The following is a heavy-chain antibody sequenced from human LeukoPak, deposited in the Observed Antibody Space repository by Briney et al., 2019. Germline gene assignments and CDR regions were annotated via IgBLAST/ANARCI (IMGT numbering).Heavy chain of an antibody. Sequence: EASVKVSCKASGGTFSSYAISWVRQAPGQGLEWMGGIIPIFGTANYAQKSQGRVTITTDESTSTAYMELSSLRSEDTAVYYCAIGYCSSTSCPGDDYWGQGTLVTVSS. CDR1: GGTFSSYA. D-gene: IGHD2-2*01. CDR2: IIPIFGTA. V-gene: IGHV1-69*05. CDR3: AIGYCSSTSCPGDDY. J-gene: IGHJ4*02.